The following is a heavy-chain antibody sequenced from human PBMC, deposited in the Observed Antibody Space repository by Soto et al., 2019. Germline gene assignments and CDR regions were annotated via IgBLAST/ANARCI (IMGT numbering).Heavy chain of an antibody. Sequence: GGSLRLSCAASGFTFDDYAMHWVRQAPGKGLEWVSLISWDGGSTYYADSVKGRFTISRDNSKNSLYLQMNSLRAEDTALYYCAKDMGLLHDLADGMDVWGQGTTVTVSS. V-gene: IGHV3-43D*04. D-gene: IGHD3-3*01. J-gene: IGHJ6*02. CDR1: GFTFDDYA. CDR3: AKDMGLLHDLADGMDV. CDR2: ISWDGGST.